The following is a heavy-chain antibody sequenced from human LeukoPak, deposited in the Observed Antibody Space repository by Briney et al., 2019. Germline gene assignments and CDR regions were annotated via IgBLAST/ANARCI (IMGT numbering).Heavy chain of an antibody. Sequence: GGSLRLSCAASGFTFSTYYMSWVRQAPGKGLEWVANIKEDGSDKYYVDSVKGRFTISRDNAKNSLYLQMNSLRAEDTAVYYCARIGTPLDYWGQGTLVTVSS. CDR3: ARIGTPLDY. CDR2: IKEDGSDK. D-gene: IGHD1-26*01. CDR1: GFTFSTYY. V-gene: IGHV3-7*01. J-gene: IGHJ4*02.